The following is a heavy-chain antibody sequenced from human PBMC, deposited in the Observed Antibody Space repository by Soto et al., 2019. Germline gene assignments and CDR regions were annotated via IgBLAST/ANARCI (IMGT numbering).Heavy chain of an antibody. CDR3: ARGDNSRSYYLSYCDY. Sequence: ASVKVSFEASGYTFTSYTIHWVRQAPGQRLEWMGWINAGTGDTKFSQKFQGRVTITRDTSANTAYMELSRQRSEDTAFYYCARGDNSRSYYLSYCDYLRHRTLVIVSS. J-gene: IGHJ4*01. CDR1: GYTFTSYT. D-gene: IGHD1-26*01. CDR2: INAGTGDT. V-gene: IGHV1-3*01.